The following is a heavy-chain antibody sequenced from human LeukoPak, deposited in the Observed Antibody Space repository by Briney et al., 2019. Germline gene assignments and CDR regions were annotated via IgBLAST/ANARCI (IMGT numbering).Heavy chain of an antibody. CDR3: ARARHDYGDYFDY. V-gene: IGHV3-21*01. CDR2: ISSSSYI. Sequence: GGSLRLSCAASGFTFSSYSMNWVRQAPGKGLEWVSSISSSSYIYYADSVKGRFTISRDNAKNSLYLQMNSLRAEDTAVYYCARARHDYGDYFDYWGQGTLVTVSS. J-gene: IGHJ4*02. D-gene: IGHD4-17*01. CDR1: GFTFSSYS.